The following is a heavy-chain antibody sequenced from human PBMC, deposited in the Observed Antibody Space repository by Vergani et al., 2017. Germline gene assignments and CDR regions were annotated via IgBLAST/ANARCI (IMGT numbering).Heavy chain of an antibody. V-gene: IGHV3-21*01. D-gene: IGHD3-22*01. CDR2: ISSSSSYI. CDR1: GFTFSSYS. J-gene: IGHJ3*02. CDR3: AREGYYDRGAFDI. Sequence: EVQLVESGGGLVKPGGSLRLSCAASGFTFSSYSMNWVRQAPGKGLEWVSSISSSSSYIYYADSVKGRFTISRDNAKNSLYLQMNRLRAEDTAVYYCAREGYYDRGAFDIWGQGTMVTVSS.